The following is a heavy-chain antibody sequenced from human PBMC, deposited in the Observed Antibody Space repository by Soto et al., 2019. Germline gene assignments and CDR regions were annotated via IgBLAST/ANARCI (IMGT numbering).Heavy chain of an antibody. J-gene: IGHJ4*02. CDR3: SREVQPVFRREYDY. CDR1: GFTFISHT. CDR2: ISGSGSP. V-gene: IGHV3-21*04. Sequence: EVQLVESGGGLVKPGGSLRRSCAVSGFTFISHTLNWVRQAPGKGLEWVSSISGSGSPYYADSVKGRFTISRDNAQNSLYLQMISLIAEDPAVYYCSREVQPVFRREYDYWGQGALVTVSS.